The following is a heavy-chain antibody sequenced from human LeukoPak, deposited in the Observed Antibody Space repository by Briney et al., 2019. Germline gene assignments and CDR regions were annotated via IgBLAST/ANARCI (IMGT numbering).Heavy chain of an antibody. Sequence: GGSLRLSCAASGFILSIYAMSWVRQAPGKGLEWVSGISASGVSTSYADSVKGRFTISRDNSKNTLFLQMNSLRAEDTAVYYCAKTEPSFAYYFNCWGQGTLVTVSS. J-gene: IGHJ4*02. CDR3: AKTEPSFAYYFNC. D-gene: IGHD2-2*01. CDR1: GFILSIYA. CDR2: ISASGVST. V-gene: IGHV3-23*01.